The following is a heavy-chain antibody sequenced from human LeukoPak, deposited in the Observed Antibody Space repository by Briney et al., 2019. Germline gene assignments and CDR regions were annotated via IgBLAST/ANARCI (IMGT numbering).Heavy chain of an antibody. CDR3: ASAYGGLLDH. V-gene: IGHV3-48*03. D-gene: IGHD3-16*01. J-gene: IGHJ4*02. CDR1: GFTFSSYE. Sequence: GGSLRLSCAASGFTFSSYEMNWVRQAPGKGLEWLSYISSTGNTIYYADSVKGRFTISRDNARNSLYLLMNSLRAEDTAIYYCASAYGGLLDHWGQGTLVTVSS. CDR2: ISSTGNTI.